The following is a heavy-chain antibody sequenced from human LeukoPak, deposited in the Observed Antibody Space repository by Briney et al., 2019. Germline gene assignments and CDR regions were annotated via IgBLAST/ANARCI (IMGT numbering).Heavy chain of an antibody. D-gene: IGHD4-23*01. CDR3: VKNDFRGHSGGAQFGN. V-gene: IGHV3-43*01. J-gene: IGHJ4*02. CDR1: GFTFNDYI. Sequence: PGGSLRLSCAASGFTFNDYIMHWVRQAPGKGLEWVSLILWDGGDSSYADSVRGRFTISRDNIRNSLYLQMNSLTTEDTAFYYCVKNDFRGHSGGAQFGNWGQGTLVTVSS. CDR2: ILWDGGDS.